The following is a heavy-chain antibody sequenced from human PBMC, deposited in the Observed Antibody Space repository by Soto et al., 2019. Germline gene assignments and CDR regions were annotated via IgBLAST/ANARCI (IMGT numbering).Heavy chain of an antibody. CDR1: GFTFSSYG. CDR2: ISYDGSLE. J-gene: IGHJ6*02. V-gene: IGHV3-30*18. Sequence: QVHLVESGGGVAQPGRSLRLSCAASGFTFSSYGMHWVRQAPGKGLEWVAIISYDGSLEYYADSVKGRFTISRDNSKSALYLQMNSLRPEDTAVYYCAKDFKVSGSYYGSLNYYYGMDVWGQGTTVIVSS. D-gene: IGHD3-10*01. CDR3: AKDFKVSGSYYGSLNYYYGMDV.